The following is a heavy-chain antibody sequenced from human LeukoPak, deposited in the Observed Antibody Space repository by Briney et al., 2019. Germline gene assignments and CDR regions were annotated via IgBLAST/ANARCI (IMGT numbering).Heavy chain of an antibody. Sequence: GGSLRLSCAASGFTFSSYAMSWVRQAPGKGLEWVSAISGSGGSTYYADSVKGWFTISRDNSKNTLYLQMNSLRAEDTAVYYCETDYYDSSGYYGYWGQGTLVTVSS. CDR2: ISGSGGST. CDR1: GFTFSSYA. V-gene: IGHV3-23*01. CDR3: ETDYYDSSGYYGY. D-gene: IGHD3-22*01. J-gene: IGHJ4*02.